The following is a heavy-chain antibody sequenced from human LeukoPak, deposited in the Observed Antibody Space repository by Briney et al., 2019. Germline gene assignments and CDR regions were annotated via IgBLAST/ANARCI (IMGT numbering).Heavy chain of an antibody. CDR2: IYTSGST. CDR1: GGSISSGGYY. J-gene: IGHJ4*02. Sequence: SETLSLTCTGSGGSISSGGYYWSWIRQPAGKGLEWIGRIYTSGSTNYNPSLKSRVTMSLDMSKNQFSLKLNSVTAADTAVYYCARDLVAFDYWGQGALVIVSS. V-gene: IGHV4-61*02. D-gene: IGHD2-15*01. CDR3: ARDLVAFDY.